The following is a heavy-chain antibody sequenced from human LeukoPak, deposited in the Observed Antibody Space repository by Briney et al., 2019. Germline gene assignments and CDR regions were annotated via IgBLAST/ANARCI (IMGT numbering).Heavy chain of an antibody. J-gene: IGHJ4*02. CDR1: GFTFSSYG. D-gene: IGHD2-2*02. CDR3: AKDFWPAAIPLYVDYFDY. CDR2: IRYDGSNK. V-gene: IGHV3-30*02. Sequence: GGSLRLSCAASGFTFSSYGMHWVRQAPGKGLEWVAFIRYDGSNKYYADSVKGRFTISRDNSKNTLYLQMNSLRAEDTAVYYCAKDFWPAAIPLYVDYFDYWGQGTLVTVSS.